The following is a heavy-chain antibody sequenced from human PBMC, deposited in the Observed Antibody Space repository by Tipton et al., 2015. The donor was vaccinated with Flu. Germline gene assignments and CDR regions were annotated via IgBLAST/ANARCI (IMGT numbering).Heavy chain of an antibody. CDR1: GYTFTSYG. CDR2: ISAYNGNT. D-gene: IGHD3-22*01. Sequence: QLVQSGAEVKKPGASVKVSCKASGYTFTSYGISWVRQAPGQGLEWMGWISAYNGNTNYAQKLQGRVTMTTDTSTSTAYMELRSLRSDDTAVYYCARVGYYYDSSGYYYSYGMDVWGQGTTVTVSS. V-gene: IGHV1-18*01. CDR3: ARVGYYYDSSGYYYSYGMDV. J-gene: IGHJ6*02.